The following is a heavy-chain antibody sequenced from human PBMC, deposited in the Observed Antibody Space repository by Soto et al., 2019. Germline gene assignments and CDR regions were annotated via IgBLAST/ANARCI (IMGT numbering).Heavy chain of an antibody. J-gene: IGHJ4*02. Sequence: EVQLLESGGGLVQPGGSLTLSCAASGLIFSDFAMTWVRQAPGKGLEWVSTISGNGGSTYFAAPIKGRFTISRDNSKNLLYLPMRSLRDEDTAKYYCAKDFDRGGWYYLDSWGQGTPVTVSS. CDR3: AKDFDRGGWYYLDS. CDR1: GLIFSDFA. D-gene: IGHD3-9*01. CDR2: ISGNGGST. V-gene: IGHV3-23*01.